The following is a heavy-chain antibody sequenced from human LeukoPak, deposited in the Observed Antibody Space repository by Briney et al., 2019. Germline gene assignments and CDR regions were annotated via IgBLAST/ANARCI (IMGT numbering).Heavy chain of an antibody. CDR3: ARARHSGYGYLWYFDY. D-gene: IGHD5-12*01. V-gene: IGHV1-2*02. CDR2: INPNSGGT. CDR1: GYTFTGYY. Sequence: GASVKVSCKASGYTFTGYYMHWVRQAPGQGLEWMGWINPNSGGTNYAQKFQGRVTMTRDTSISTAYMELSRLRSDDTAVYYCARARHSGYGYLWYFDYWGQGTLVTVSS. J-gene: IGHJ4*02.